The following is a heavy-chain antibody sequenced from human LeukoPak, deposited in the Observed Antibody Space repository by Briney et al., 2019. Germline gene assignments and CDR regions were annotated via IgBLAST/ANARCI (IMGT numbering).Heavy chain of an antibody. V-gene: IGHV1-69*04. Sequence: SVKVSCKASGGTFSSYTISWVRQAPGQGPEWMGRIIPILGIANYAQKFQGRVTITADKSTSTAYMELSSLRSEDTAVYCCAREDYYGSGFDPWGQGTLVTVSS. CDR1: GGTFSSYT. CDR2: IIPILGIA. J-gene: IGHJ5*02. D-gene: IGHD3-10*01. CDR3: AREDYYGSGFDP.